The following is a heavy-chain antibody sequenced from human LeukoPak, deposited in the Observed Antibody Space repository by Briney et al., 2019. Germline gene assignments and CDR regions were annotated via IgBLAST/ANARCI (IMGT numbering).Heavy chain of an antibody. CDR2: INYSGYT. J-gene: IGHJ4*02. CDR1: GGSVSSGDYY. CDR3: ARDRGYSYGPFDS. Sequence: PSQTLSLTCTVSGGSVSSGDYYWSWIRQPPGKGLEWIGYINYSGYTLYNPSLRSRVTISIDTSKNRFSLKVSSVTAADTAVYYCARDRGYSYGPFDSWGPGTLVTVSS. D-gene: IGHD5-18*01. V-gene: IGHV4-30-4*01.